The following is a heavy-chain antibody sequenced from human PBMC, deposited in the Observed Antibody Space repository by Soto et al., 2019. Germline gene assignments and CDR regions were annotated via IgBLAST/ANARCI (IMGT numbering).Heavy chain of an antibody. CDR2: IIPRFGTT. J-gene: IGHJ3*02. Sequence: SVKVSCKASGDSFSKYTVNWVRQAPRQGLEWMGGIIPRFGTTNFAPTLQDRVTITADESTSTAYMELSSLRSEDTAVYYCARAPYDSSGPVYDAFDIWGQGTMVTVSS. D-gene: IGHD3-22*01. CDR3: ARAPYDSSGPVYDAFDI. CDR1: GDSFSKYT. V-gene: IGHV1-69*13.